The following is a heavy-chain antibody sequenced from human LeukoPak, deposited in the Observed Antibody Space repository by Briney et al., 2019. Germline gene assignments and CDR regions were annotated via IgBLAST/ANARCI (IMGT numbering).Heavy chain of an antibody. Sequence: SETLSLTCTVSGGSISSSSYYWGWIRQPPGKGLEWIGSIYYSGSTNYNPSLKSRVTISVDTSKNQFSLKLSSVTAADTAVYYCARGYCSGGSCYLDPADAFDIWGQGTMVTVSS. CDR3: ARGYCSGGSCYLDPADAFDI. D-gene: IGHD2-15*01. CDR2: IYYSGST. V-gene: IGHV4-39*07. CDR1: GGSISSSSYY. J-gene: IGHJ3*02.